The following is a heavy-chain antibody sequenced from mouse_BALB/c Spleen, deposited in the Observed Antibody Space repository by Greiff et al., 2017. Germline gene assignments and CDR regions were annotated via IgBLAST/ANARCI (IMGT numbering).Heavy chain of an antibody. J-gene: IGHJ3*01. CDR3: TREGYGNSFAY. CDR2: ISSGGSYT. Sequence: EVNVVESGGGLVKPGGSLKLSCAASGFTFSSYTMSWVRQTPEKRLEWVATISSGGSYTYYPDSVKGRFTISRDNAKNTLYLQMSSLKSEDTAMYYCTREGYGNSFAYWGQGTLVTVSA. D-gene: IGHD2-1*01. CDR1: GFTFSSYT. V-gene: IGHV5-6-4*01.